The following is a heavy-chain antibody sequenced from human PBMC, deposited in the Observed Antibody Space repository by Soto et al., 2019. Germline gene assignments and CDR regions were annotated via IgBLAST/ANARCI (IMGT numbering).Heavy chain of an antibody. J-gene: IGHJ6*02. CDR1: GFTFSSYG. CDR3: ARDSVARYCSGGSCELPNYYGMDV. V-gene: IGHV3-33*01. D-gene: IGHD2-15*01. Sequence: GGFLILSCAASGFTFSSYGMHWVRQAPGKGLEWVAVIWYDGSNKYYADSVKGRFTISRDNSKNTLYLQMNSLRAEDTAVYYCARDSVARYCSGGSCELPNYYGMDVWGQGTTVTVSS. CDR2: IWYDGSNK.